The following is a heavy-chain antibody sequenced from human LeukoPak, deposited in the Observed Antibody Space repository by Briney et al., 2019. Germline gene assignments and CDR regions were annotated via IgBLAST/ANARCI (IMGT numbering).Heavy chain of an antibody. Sequence: AGSLRLSCAASGFTFSDYYMSCIRQPPGKGLEWVSYISSTGTTIYYADSLKGRFTIYRDNTNNSLYLQMNRLRAEDTAVYYCARGMKLRNYYYYYYYMDVWGKGTTVTVSS. V-gene: IGHV3-11*01. CDR2: ISSTGTTI. CDR3: ARGMKLRNYYYYYYYMDV. D-gene: IGHD1-7*01. J-gene: IGHJ6*03. CDR1: GFTFSDYY.